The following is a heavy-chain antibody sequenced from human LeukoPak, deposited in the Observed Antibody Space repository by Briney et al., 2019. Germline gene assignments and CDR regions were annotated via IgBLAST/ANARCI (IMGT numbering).Heavy chain of an antibody. V-gene: IGHV1-2*02. J-gene: IGHJ4*02. CDR1: GYTFTGYY. CDR2: INPNSGGT. CDR3: ARDPIVVVVAATPNFDY. Sequence: ASVKVSCKASGYTFTGYYMHWVRQAPGQGLEWMGWINPNSGGTNYAQKFQGRVTMTRDTSISTAYMELSSLRSDDTAVYYCARDPIVVVVAATPNFDYWGQGTLVTVSS. D-gene: IGHD2-15*01.